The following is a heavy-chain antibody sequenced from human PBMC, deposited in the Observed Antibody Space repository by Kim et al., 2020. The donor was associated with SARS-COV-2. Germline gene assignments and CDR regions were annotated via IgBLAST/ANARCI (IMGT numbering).Heavy chain of an antibody. Sequence: SVKVSCKASGGTFSSYAISWVRQAPGQGLEWMGGIIPIFGTANYAQKFQGRVTITADESTSTAYMELSSLRSEDTAVYYCAREWESITMVRGVTLGYWGQGTLVTVSS. D-gene: IGHD3-10*01. CDR1: GGTFSSYA. CDR2: IIPIFGTA. CDR3: AREWESITMVRGVTLGY. J-gene: IGHJ4*02. V-gene: IGHV1-69*13.